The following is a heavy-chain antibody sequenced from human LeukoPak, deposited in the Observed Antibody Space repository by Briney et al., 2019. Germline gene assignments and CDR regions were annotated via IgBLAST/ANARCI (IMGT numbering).Heavy chain of an antibody. V-gene: IGHV3-33*01. CDR3: ARESKSRPFDI. CDR2: IWYDGSNK. CDR1: GFTFSSYG. Sequence: GRSLRLSCAASGFTFSSYGMHWVRQAPGKGLEWVAVIWYDGSNKYYADSVKGRFTISRDNSKNTLYLQMNSLRAEDTAVYYCARESKSRPFDIWGQGTMVTVSS. J-gene: IGHJ3*02.